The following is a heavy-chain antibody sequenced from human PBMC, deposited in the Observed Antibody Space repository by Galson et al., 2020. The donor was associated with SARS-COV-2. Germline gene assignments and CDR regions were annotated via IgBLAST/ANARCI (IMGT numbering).Heavy chain of an antibody. CDR2: IYYSGST. CDR3: VRDGRYFDGLPHPQYWYFDL. D-gene: IGHD3-9*01. J-gene: IGHJ2*01. Sequence: ASETLSLTCTVSGGSISSDGYYYWSWIRQHPGKGLEWIGYIYYSGSTHYNPSLKSRVSISADTSKNQFSLKLSSVTAADTAVYYCVRDGRYFDGLPHPQYWYFDLWGRGTLVAVSS. CDR1: GGSISSDGYYY. V-gene: IGHV4-31*03.